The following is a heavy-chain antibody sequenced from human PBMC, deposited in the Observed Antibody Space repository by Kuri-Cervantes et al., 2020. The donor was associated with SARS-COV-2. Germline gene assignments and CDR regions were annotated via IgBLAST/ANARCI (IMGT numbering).Heavy chain of an antibody. D-gene: IGHD3-9*01. J-gene: IGHJ4*02. CDR2: IIPIFGTA. CDR1: GGTFSSYA. Sequence: SVKVSCKASGGTFSSYAISWVRQAPGQGLEWMGGIIPIFGTANYAQKFQGRVTITADESTSTAYMELSSLRSEDTAVYYCASLPAYDILTGYYKLGVDYWGQGTLVTGSS. CDR3: ASLPAYDILTGYYKLGVDY. V-gene: IGHV1-69*13.